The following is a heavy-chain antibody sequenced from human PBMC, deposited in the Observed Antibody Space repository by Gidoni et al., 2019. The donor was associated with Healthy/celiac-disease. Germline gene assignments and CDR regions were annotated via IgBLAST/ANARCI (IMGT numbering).Heavy chain of an antibody. D-gene: IGHD1-26*01. CDR3: ASDASGSSY. J-gene: IGHJ4*02. CDR1: GFTFSSYA. CDR2: ISYDGSNK. V-gene: IGHV3-30-3*01. Sequence: QVQLVESGGGVVQPWRSSRLSCAAPGFTFSSYAMHWVRQAPGKGLEWVAVISYDGSNKYYADSVKGRFTISRDNSKNTLYLQMNRLRAEDTAVYYCASDASGSSYWGQGTLVTVSS.